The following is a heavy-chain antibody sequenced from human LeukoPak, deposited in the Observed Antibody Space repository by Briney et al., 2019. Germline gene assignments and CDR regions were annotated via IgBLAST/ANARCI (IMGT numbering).Heavy chain of an antibody. V-gene: IGHV5-51*01. CDR2: IYPGDSEI. CDR1: GYSFASYW. CDR3: ARPRIVGATEGFDY. J-gene: IGHJ4*02. D-gene: IGHD1-26*01. Sequence: GESLKISCETSGYSFASYWIGWVRQMPGKGLEWMGVIYPGDSEIRYSPSFQGQVTISADRSSNTAYVQWSSLKASDTAMYYCARPRIVGATEGFDYWGQGTLVTVSS.